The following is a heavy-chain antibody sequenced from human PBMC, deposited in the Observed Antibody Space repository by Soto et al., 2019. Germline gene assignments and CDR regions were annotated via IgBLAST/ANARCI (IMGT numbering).Heavy chain of an antibody. CDR2: VDDSGTT. V-gene: IGHV4-59*01. CDR1: AGSMRNYY. D-gene: IGHD2-15*01. CDR3: SRDVSCSGGSCYPNDWFDP. J-gene: IGHJ5*02. Sequence: QVQLQQSGPGLVKPSETLSLTCSVSAGSMRNYYWSWIRQPPGKGLEWIGNVDDSGTTKYNPSLRSRVTISLYSSTNQFSLKLSSVIAADTAVYYCSRDVSCSGGSCYPNDWFDPWGQGTLVTVSS.